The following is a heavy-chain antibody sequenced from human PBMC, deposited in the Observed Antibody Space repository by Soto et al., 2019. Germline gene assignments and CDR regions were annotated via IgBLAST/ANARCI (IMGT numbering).Heavy chain of an antibody. Sequence: SVKVSCKASGGTFSSYTISWVRQAPGQGLEWMGRIIPILGIANYAQKFQGRVTITADKSTSTAYMELSSLRSEDTAVYYCARGYCSSTSCHHWFDPWGQGTLVTVSS. CDR1: GGTFSSYT. CDR2: IIPILGIA. J-gene: IGHJ5*02. D-gene: IGHD2-2*01. V-gene: IGHV1-69*02. CDR3: ARGYCSSTSCHHWFDP.